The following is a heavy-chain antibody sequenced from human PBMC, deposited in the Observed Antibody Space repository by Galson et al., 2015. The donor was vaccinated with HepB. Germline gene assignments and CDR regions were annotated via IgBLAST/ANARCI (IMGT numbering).Heavy chain of an antibody. D-gene: IGHD3-10*01. Sequence: SLRLSCAASGFTFSSYGMHWVRQAPGKGLEWVAFIRYDGSNKYYADSVKGRFTISRDNSKNTLYLQMNSLRAEDTAVYYCAKDPGLLWFGEPEPWGQGTLVTVSS. CDR3: AKDPGLLWFGEPEP. CDR1: GFTFSSYG. CDR2: IRYDGSNK. J-gene: IGHJ5*02. V-gene: IGHV3-30*02.